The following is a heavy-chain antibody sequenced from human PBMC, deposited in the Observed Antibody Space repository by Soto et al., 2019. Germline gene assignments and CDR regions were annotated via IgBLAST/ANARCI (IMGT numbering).Heavy chain of an antibody. D-gene: IGHD3-10*01. CDR2: IYYSGST. Sequence: SETLSLTCTVSGGSISSSSYYWGWIRQPPGKGLEWIGSIYYSGSTYYNPSLKSRVTISVDTSKNQFSLKLSSVTAADTAVYYCARHNQDFLLLFFGDTEGCWWYEPPGEGTLVTVSP. V-gene: IGHV4-39*01. J-gene: IGHJ5*02. CDR3: ARHNQDFLLLFFGDTEGCWWYEP. CDR1: GGSISSSSYY.